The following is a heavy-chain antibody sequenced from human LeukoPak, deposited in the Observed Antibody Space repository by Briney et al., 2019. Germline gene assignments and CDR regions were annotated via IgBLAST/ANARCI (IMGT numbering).Heavy chain of an antibody. D-gene: IGHD3-10*01. CDR2: INWNGGST. V-gene: IGHV3-20*04. Sequence: GGSLRLSCAGSGFPFSSHGMNWVRQAPGKGLEWVSGINWNGGSTGYADSVKGRFTISRDNAKNSLYLQMNSLRAEDTALYYCARVLLWFGELFDYWGQGTLVTVSS. CDR3: ARVLLWFGELFDY. J-gene: IGHJ4*02. CDR1: GFPFSSHG.